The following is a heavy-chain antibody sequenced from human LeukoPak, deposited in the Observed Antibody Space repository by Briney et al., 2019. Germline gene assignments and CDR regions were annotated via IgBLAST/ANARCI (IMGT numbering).Heavy chain of an antibody. V-gene: IGHV4-34*01. D-gene: IGHD3-9*01. CDR2: INHSGST. Sequence: SETLSLACTVSGVSITSYYWSWIRQPPGKGLEWIGEINHSGSTNYNPSLKSRVTISVDTSKNQFSLKLSSVTAADTAVYYCARGRGRYFDWLFYYYMDVWGKGTTVTVSS. CDR1: GVSITSYY. J-gene: IGHJ6*03. CDR3: ARGRGRYFDWLFYYYMDV.